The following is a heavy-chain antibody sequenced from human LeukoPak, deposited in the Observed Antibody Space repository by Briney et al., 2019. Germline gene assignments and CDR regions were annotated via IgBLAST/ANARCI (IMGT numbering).Heavy chain of an antibody. V-gene: IGHV3-20*04. CDR1: GFTFDDYA. J-gene: IGHJ4*02. D-gene: IGHD4/OR15-4a*01. CDR3: ARPREDVESDYWDY. CDR2: INWNGGST. Sequence: GGSLRLSCADSGFTFDDYAKSWVRQAPGKGLEWVSGINWNGGSTGYADSVKGRFTISRDNAKNSLYLQMNSLRAEDTALYYCARPREDVESDYWDYLGQGTTVTVSS.